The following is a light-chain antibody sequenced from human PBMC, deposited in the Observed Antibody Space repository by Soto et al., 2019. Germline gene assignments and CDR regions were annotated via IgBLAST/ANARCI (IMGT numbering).Light chain of an antibody. CDR1: QTVNGNY. Sequence: ETVLTQSPGTLSLSPGERATLSCRASQTVNGNYLGWYQQKPGQAPRLIIYGTSSRATGIPDRFSGSGSGTDFTLTISRLEPEDFAVYYCQQCGSLPGTFGQGTRVDIK. V-gene: IGKV3-20*01. CDR2: GTS. CDR3: QQCGSLPGT. J-gene: IGKJ1*01.